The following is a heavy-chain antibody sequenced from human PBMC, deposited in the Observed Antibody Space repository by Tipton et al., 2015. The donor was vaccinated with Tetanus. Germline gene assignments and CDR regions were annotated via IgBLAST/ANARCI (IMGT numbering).Heavy chain of an antibody. J-gene: IGHJ4*02. Sequence: QLVQSGGGVVQPGRSLRLSCAASGFTFSSYGMHWVRQAPGKGLEWVAVISYDGSNKYYADSVKGRFTISRDNSKNTLYLQMNSLRAEDTAVYYCAKLSFGVFAASDDYWGQGTLVTVSS. CDR3: AKLSFGVFAASDDY. V-gene: IGHV3-30*18. CDR2: ISYDGSNK. CDR1: GFTFSSYG. D-gene: IGHD3-3*01.